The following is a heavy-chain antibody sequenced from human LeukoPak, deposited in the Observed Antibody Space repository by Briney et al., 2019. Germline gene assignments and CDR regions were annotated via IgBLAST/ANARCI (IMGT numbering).Heavy chain of an antibody. J-gene: IGHJ4*02. V-gene: IGHV3-20*04. CDR2: ISWNGGNT. D-gene: IGHD3-16*01. Sequence: GGSLRLSCAASGFTFDDYGMSWVRHAPGKGLEWVSGISWNGGNTAYADAVEGRFTIPRYTAKNSLYLQMDTLRAEDTALYYCARDLGGLAYFDYWGQGTLVTVSS. CDR3: ARDLGGLAYFDY. CDR1: GFTFDDYG.